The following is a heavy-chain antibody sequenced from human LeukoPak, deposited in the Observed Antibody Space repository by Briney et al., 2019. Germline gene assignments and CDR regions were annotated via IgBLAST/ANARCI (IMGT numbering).Heavy chain of an antibody. J-gene: IGHJ6*02. CDR2: ISGSGSTT. CDR1: GFTFSGYA. CDR3: AKGLPCGWDYYYYGLDV. D-gene: IGHD3-10*01. V-gene: IGHV3-23*01. Sequence: GGSLRLSCAASGFTFSGYAMSWVRQAPGKGLEWVSTISGSGSTTNYAYSVKGRITISRDNSKTTLHLLINSLTADAAADYYWAKGLPCGWDYYYYGLDVWGQGTTVTVSS.